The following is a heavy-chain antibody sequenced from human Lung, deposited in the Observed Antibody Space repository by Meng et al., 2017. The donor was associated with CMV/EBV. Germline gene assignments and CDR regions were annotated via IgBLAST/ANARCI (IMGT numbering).Heavy chain of an antibody. J-gene: IGHJ4*02. CDR2: ISWDGGST. CDR1: GFNFDDYA. V-gene: IGHV3-43D*03. D-gene: IGHD6-13*01. Sequence: GESLKISCAASGFNFDDYAMHWVRQAPGKGLEWVSLISWDGGSTYYADSVKGRFTISRDNSKNSLYMQMNSLRAEDTALYYCAKDLTRAGLYYFDYWGQGTXVT. CDR3: AKDLTRAGLYYFDY.